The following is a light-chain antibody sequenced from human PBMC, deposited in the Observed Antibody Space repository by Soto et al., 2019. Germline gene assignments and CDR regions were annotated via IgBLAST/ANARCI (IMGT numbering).Light chain of an antibody. CDR2: GAS. V-gene: IGKV3-20*01. J-gene: IGKJ4*01. CDR1: QTVRSNF. Sequence: DIVLTQSPGTLSLSPGERATLPCRASQTVRSNFLAWYQRKPGQTPRLLIYGASSRATGIPDRFSGGGSGTDFTLTISRLEPEDFAVYYCQQFSSYPLTFGGGTKVDI. CDR3: QQFSSYPLT.